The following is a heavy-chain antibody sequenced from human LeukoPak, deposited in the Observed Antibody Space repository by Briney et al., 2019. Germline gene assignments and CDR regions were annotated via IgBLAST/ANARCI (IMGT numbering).Heavy chain of an antibody. V-gene: IGHV4-59*08. CDR2: IYYSGST. J-gene: IGHJ5*02. CDR1: GGSISSYY. CDR3: ARHIPGSGSYLSFDP. D-gene: IGHD3-10*01. Sequence: SETLSLTCTVSGGSISSYYWSWIRQPPGKGLEWIGYIYYSGSTNYNPSLKSRVTISVDTSKNQFSLKLSSVTGADTAVCYCARHIPGSGSYLSFDPWGQGTLVTVSS.